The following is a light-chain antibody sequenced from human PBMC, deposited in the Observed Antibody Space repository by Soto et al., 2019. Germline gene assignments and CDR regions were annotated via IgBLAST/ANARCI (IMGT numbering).Light chain of an antibody. CDR2: AAS. J-gene: IGKJ1*01. CDR3: QQSYSTLSWT. V-gene: IGKV1-39*01. CDR1: QSISSY. Sequence: DIQMAQSPSSLSASVGDRVTITCLASQSISSYLNWYQQKPGKAPKLLIYAASSLQSGVPSRFSGSGSGTDFTLTISSLQPEDFATYYCQQSYSTLSWTFGQGTKVDIK.